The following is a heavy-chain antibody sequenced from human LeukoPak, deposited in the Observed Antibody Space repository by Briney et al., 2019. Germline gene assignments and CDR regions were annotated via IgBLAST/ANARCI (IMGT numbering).Heavy chain of an antibody. Sequence: GGSLRLSCAASGFTFSSYWMSWVRQAPGKGLEWAANIKQDGSEKYYVDSVKGRFTISRDNAKNSLYLQMNSLRAEDTAVYHCAREGAAAGPYFDYWGQGTLVTVSS. V-gene: IGHV3-7*01. CDR3: AREGAAAGPYFDY. D-gene: IGHD6-13*01. CDR1: GFTFSSYW. J-gene: IGHJ4*02. CDR2: IKQDGSEK.